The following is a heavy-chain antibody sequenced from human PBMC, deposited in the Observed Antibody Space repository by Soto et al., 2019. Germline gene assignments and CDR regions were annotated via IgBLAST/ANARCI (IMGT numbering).Heavy chain of an antibody. Sequence: PGGSLRLSCAASGFTFSSYAMHWVRQAPGKGLEWVAVISYDGSNKYYADSVKGRFTISRDNSKNTLYLQMNSLRAEDTAVYYCARYDSSGSWGQGTLVTVSS. CDR3: ARYDSSGS. CDR1: GFTFSSYA. D-gene: IGHD3-22*01. CDR2: ISYDGSNK. V-gene: IGHV3-30-3*01. J-gene: IGHJ5*02.